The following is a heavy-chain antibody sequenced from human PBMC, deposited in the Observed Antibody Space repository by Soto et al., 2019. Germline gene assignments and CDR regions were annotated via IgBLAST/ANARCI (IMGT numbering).Heavy chain of an antibody. V-gene: IGHV3-11*01. Sequence: GGSLRLSCAASGFSFSDYYMSWIRQAPGKGLEWVSYITSSGSIYYADSVKGRFTISRDNAKNSLYLQMNSLRAEDTAVYYCARDMHAGFTHYFDPWGQGTLVTVSS. CDR2: ITSSGSI. J-gene: IGHJ5*02. CDR1: GFSFSDYY. D-gene: IGHD1-26*01. CDR3: ARDMHAGFTHYFDP.